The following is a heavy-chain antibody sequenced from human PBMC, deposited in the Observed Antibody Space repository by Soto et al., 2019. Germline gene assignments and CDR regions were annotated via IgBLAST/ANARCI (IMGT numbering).Heavy chain of an antibody. CDR2: ISYDGSNK. J-gene: IGHJ3*02. CDR3: ARELDRRAFDI. D-gene: IGHD3-22*01. Sequence: PGGTLRLSCAPSGCTFSSYAMHRVRQAPGKGLEWVAVISYDGSNKYYADSVKGRFTISRDNSKNTLYLQMNSLRAEDTAVYYCARELDRRAFDIWGKGTMVT. V-gene: IGHV3-30-3*01. CDR1: GCTFSSYA.